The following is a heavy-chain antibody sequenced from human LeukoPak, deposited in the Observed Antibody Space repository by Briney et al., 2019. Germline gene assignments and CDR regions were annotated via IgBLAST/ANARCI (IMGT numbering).Heavy chain of an antibody. Sequence: GGSLRLSCAASGFTFSSYSMNWVRQAPGKGLEWVSSTSSSSSYIYYADSVKGRFTISRDNAKNSLYLRMNSLRAEDTAVYYCARGGSGPAACCWFDPWGQGTLVTVSS. CDR2: TSSSSSYI. CDR3: ARGGSGPAACCWFDP. CDR1: GFTFSSYS. J-gene: IGHJ5*02. D-gene: IGHD2-2*01. V-gene: IGHV3-21*01.